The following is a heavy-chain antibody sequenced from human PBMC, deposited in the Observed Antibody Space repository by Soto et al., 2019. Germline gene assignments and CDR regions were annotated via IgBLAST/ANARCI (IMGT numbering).Heavy chain of an antibody. Sequence: SETLSLTCTVSGGSISSYYWSWIRQPPGKGLEWIGYIYYSGSTNYNPSLKSRVTISVDTSKNQFSLKLSSVTAADTAVYYCARETYGDYVGYFEPWGQGTLVTLSS. CDR2: IYYSGST. J-gene: IGHJ5*02. CDR1: GGSISSYY. D-gene: IGHD4-17*01. CDR3: ARETYGDYVGYFEP. V-gene: IGHV4-59*01.